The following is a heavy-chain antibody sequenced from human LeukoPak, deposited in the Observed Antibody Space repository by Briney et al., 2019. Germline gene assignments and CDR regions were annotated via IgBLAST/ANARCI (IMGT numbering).Heavy chain of an antibody. CDR3: ARLRVRGYGYGPWEGPTWLDY. J-gene: IGHJ4*02. D-gene: IGHD5-18*01. CDR1: GGSISSSNW. CDR2: IYHSGST. V-gene: IGHV4-4*02. Sequence: SETLSLTCAVSGGSISSSNWWSWVRQPPEKGLEWIGEIYHSGSTNYNPSLKSRVTISVDKSKNQFSLKLSSVTAADTAVYSCARLRVRGYGYGPWEGPTWLDYWGQGTLVTVSS.